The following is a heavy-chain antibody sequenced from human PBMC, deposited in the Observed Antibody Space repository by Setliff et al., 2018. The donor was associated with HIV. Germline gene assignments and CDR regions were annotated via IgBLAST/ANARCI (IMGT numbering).Heavy chain of an antibody. Sequence: SETLSLTCTVSGGSISSYYWSWIRQPAGKGLEWIGRIYTSGSTNCNPSLKSRVTMSVDTSENQFSLTLSSVTAADTAVYYCASPRSLLVWYDAFDIWGQGTMVT. CDR3: ASPRSLLVWYDAFDI. CDR1: GGSISSYY. CDR2: IYTSGST. D-gene: IGHD3-16*01. J-gene: IGHJ3*02. V-gene: IGHV4-4*07.